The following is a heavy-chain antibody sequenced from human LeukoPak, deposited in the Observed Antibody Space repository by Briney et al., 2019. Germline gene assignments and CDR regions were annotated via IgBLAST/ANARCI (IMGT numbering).Heavy chain of an antibody. J-gene: IGHJ4*02. Sequence: SETLSLTCTVSGGSISSYYWSWIRQPPGKGLEWIGYIYYSGTTNYNPSLKSRVTISVDTSKNQFSLKLSSVTAADTAVYYCARAPWSTFSYDYWGQGTLVTVSS. V-gene: IGHV4-59*01. D-gene: IGHD2-8*02. CDR3: ARAPWSTFSYDY. CDR1: GGSISSYY. CDR2: IYYSGTT.